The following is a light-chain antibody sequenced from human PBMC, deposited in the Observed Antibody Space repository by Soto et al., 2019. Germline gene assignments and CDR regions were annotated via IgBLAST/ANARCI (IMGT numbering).Light chain of an antibody. CDR1: QSVGSIY. CDR3: QQYGSSPRT. CDR2: GAS. V-gene: IGKV3-20*01. J-gene: IGKJ1*01. Sequence: EIVMTQSPATLSVSPGEGATLSCRASQSVGSIYLAWYQQKPGQAPRLLIHGASNRASGIPDRLSGSGSGTDFTLTISRLEPEDFAVYYCQQYGSSPRTFGQGTKVDIK.